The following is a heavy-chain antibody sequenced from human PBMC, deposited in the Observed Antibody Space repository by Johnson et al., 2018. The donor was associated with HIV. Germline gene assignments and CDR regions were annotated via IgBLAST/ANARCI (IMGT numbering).Heavy chain of an antibody. D-gene: IGHD3-10*01. CDR3: TTGDSQGVAFDI. Sequence: QVQLVESGGGVVQPGGSLRLSCAASGFTFSSYGMHWVRQAPGKGLEWVAFIRYDGSNKYYADSVKGRFTISRENARNSLYLQMNSLRDGDTAVYYCTTGDSQGVAFDIWGQGTMVTVSS. CDR1: GFTFSSYG. V-gene: IGHV3-30*02. J-gene: IGHJ3*02. CDR2: IRYDGSNK.